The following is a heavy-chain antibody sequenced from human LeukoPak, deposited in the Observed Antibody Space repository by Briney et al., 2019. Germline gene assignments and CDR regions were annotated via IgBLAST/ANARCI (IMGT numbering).Heavy chain of an antibody. J-gene: IGHJ4*02. V-gene: IGHV3-66*01. Sequence: GGSLRLSCAASGFTVSSNYMSWVRQAPGKGLEWVSVIYSDGSTYYADSVKGRFTISRDNSKNTLYLQMNSLRAEDTAVYYCAKAYYYGSGSYYVAFDCWGQGTLVTVSS. CDR2: IYSDGST. CDR3: AKAYYYGSGSYYVAFDC. CDR1: GFTVSSNY. D-gene: IGHD3-10*01.